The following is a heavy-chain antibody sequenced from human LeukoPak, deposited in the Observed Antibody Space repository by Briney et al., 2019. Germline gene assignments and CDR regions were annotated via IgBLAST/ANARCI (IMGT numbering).Heavy chain of an antibody. V-gene: IGHV6-1*01. CDR1: GDSVSSNSAA. Sequence: SQTLSLTCATSGDSVSSNSAAWNWIRQPPSGGLEWLGRTYYTSKWYNDYAPSVKGRITINPDTSKNQFSLQLNSVTPEDTAVYYCARGYYCSSSSCYMSFDYWGQGTLVTVSS. CDR2: TYYTSKWYN. CDR3: ARGYYCSSSSCYMSFDY. J-gene: IGHJ4*02. D-gene: IGHD2-2*02.